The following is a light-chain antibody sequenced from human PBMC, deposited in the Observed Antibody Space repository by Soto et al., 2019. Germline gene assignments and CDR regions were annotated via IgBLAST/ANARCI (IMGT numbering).Light chain of an antibody. CDR1: QSVNTY. V-gene: IGKV3-11*01. J-gene: IGKJ5*01. CDR3: HQRNNWPPIT. CDR2: DTS. Sequence: EVVLTQSPATLSLSPGERATLSCRASQSVNTYLAWYQQKPGQAPRLLIYDTSNRATGIPARFSGSGSGTDFTLTISSLEPEDFAVYYCHQRNNWPPITFGQGTRLDIK.